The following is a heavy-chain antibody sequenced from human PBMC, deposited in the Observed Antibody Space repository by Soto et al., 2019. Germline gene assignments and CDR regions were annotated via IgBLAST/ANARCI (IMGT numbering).Heavy chain of an antibody. CDR1: GFTVSSNY. Sequence: EVQLVESGGGLVQPGGSLRLSCAASGFTVSSNYMSWVRQAPGKGLEWVSVIYSGGSTYYADSVKGRFTISRDNSKNTLYLQMNSLRAEDTAVYYCARVMAYYYGMDVRGQGTTVTVSS. J-gene: IGHJ6*02. CDR3: ARVMAYYYGMDV. CDR2: IYSGGST. V-gene: IGHV3-66*01.